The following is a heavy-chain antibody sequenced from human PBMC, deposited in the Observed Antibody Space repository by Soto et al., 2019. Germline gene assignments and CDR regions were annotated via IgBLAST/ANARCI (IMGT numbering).Heavy chain of an antibody. Sequence: EVQLLESGGGLVQPGGSLRLSCAASGFTFSSYAMSWVRQAPGKGLEWVSAISGSGGSTYYADSVKGRFTISRDNSKNTLYLQMNSLRAEDTAVYYCAKAFIVVVVAAHYFDYWDQGTLVTVSS. CDR1: GFTFSSYA. CDR3: AKAFIVVVVAAHYFDY. CDR2: ISGSGGST. D-gene: IGHD2-15*01. J-gene: IGHJ4*02. V-gene: IGHV3-23*01.